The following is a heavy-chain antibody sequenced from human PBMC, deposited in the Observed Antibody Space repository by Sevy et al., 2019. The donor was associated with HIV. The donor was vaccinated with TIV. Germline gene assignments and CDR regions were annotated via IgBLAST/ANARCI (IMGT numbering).Heavy chain of an antibody. D-gene: IGHD1-1*01. V-gene: IGHV4-61*03. CDR2: FYDSGRT. Sequence: SETLSLTRTASGGSVSSGRYYWSWIRQPPGKGLEWIGYFYDSGRTKYNPSLKSRVTIAVDMSKNLFSLKLTSVTAADTAVYYCARHGAVQLAFGMDVWGQGTRVTVSS. J-gene: IGHJ6*02. CDR3: ARHGAVQLAFGMDV. CDR1: GGSVSSGRYY.